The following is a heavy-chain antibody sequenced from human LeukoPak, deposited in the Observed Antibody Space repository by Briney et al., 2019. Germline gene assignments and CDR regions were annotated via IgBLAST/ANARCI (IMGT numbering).Heavy chain of an antibody. V-gene: IGHV3-48*01. CDR3: ARENYASGSYGDY. Sequence: PGGSLRLSCATSGFTFSRYSMNWVRQAPGKGLEWVSYISSSTSTIYYADSVKGRFTISRDNAKNSLYLHMNSLRAEDTAVYYCARENYASGSYGDYWGQGTLVTVSS. D-gene: IGHD3-10*01. CDR1: GFTFSRYS. J-gene: IGHJ4*02. CDR2: ISSSTSTI.